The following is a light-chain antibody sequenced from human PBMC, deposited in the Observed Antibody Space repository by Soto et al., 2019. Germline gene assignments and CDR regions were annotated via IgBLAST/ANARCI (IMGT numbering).Light chain of an antibody. CDR3: QQSYSTLPT. CDR2: AAS. Sequence: DIQMTQSQSSLSASVGDKVTIPCRASQSISSYLNWYQQKPGKAPKLLIYAASSLQSGVPSRFSGSGSGTDFTLTISSLQPEDFATYYCQQSYSTLPTFGGGTKVAIK. J-gene: IGKJ4*01. V-gene: IGKV1-39*01. CDR1: QSISSY.